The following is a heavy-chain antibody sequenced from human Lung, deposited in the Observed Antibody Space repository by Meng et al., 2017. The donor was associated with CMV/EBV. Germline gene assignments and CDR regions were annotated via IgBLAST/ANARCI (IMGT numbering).Heavy chain of an antibody. CDR3: ASFPPPGKQWLVTDY. CDR2: IYHSGST. J-gene: IGHJ4*02. CDR1: GGSISSSNG. D-gene: IGHD6-19*01. V-gene: IGHV4-4*02. Sequence: VQLTEAGPGLVKPSGTLSLTCAVSGGSISSSNGWSWVRQPPGKGLEWIGEIYHSGSTNYNPSLKSRVTISVDKSKNQFSLKLSSVTAADTAVYYCASFPPPGKQWLVTDYWGQGTLVTVSS.